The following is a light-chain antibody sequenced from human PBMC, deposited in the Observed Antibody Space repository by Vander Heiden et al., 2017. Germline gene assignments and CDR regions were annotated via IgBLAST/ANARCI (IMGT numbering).Light chain of an antibody. CDR3: LQSYSSPLT. CDR2: SAS. CDR1: QTITKN. J-gene: IGKJ4*01. V-gene: IGKV1-39*01. Sequence: DIQMTQSPSSLSASVGDRVTITCRASQTITKNLNWYQQKPGKAPKLLIYSASSLQSGVSSRFSGSGSGTDFTLTISSLQPDDSATYYCLQSYSSPLTFGGGTRVEIK.